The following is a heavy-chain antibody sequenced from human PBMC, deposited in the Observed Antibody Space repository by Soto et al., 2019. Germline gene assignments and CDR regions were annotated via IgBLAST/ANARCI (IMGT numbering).Heavy chain of an antibody. D-gene: IGHD2-2*01. J-gene: IGHJ4*02. V-gene: IGHV4-30-2*01. CDR3: ARGRLLPAVNFDY. CDR2: IYHSGSA. Sequence: HLQLQESGSGLVKASQTLSLTCAVSGDSISSGGYSWSWIRRPPGKGLEWIGYIYHSGSASYNPSLKSRVTISVDGSKNHFSLQLSSVTAADTAVYYCARGRLLPAVNFDYWGQGALVTVSS. CDR1: GDSISSGGYS.